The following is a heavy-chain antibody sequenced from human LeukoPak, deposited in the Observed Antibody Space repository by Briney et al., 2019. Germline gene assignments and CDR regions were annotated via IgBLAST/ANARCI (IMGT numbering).Heavy chain of an antibody. V-gene: IGHV3-21*01. CDR2: ISSSSSYI. CDR3: ARDYYDHAFDI. Sequence: GGSLRLSCAASGFTFSSYSMNWVRQASGKGLEWVSSISSSSSYIDYADSVKGRFTISRDNAKNSLYLQMNSLRAEDTAVYYCARDYYDHAFDIWGQGTMVTVSS. D-gene: IGHD3-22*01. CDR1: GFTFSSYS. J-gene: IGHJ3*02.